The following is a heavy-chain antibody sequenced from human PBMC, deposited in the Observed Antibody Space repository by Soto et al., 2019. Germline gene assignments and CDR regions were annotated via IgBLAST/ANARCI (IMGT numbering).Heavy chain of an antibody. Sequence: SETLSLTCTVSGGSISSSSYYWGWIRQPPGKGLEWIGSIYYSGSTYYNPSLKSRVTMTKDTSTSTVYMELTSLTSEDTAVYYCARDQSWHDLLWWFDPWGQGTLVTVSS. J-gene: IGHJ5*02. CDR1: GGSISSSSYY. V-gene: IGHV4-39*07. CDR3: ARDQSWHDLLWWFDP. D-gene: IGHD1-1*01. CDR2: IYYSGST.